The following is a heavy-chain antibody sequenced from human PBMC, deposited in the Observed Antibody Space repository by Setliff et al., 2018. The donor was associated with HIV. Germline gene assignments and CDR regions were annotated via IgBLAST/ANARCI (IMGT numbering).Heavy chain of an antibody. Sequence: SETLSLTCTVSGGSISSSSYYWGWIRQPPGKGLEWIGSIYYSGTTYYNPSLKSRITISVDTSKNQFSLKLSSVTAADTAVYYCARGGPARVALLYWFDPWGQGTLVTVSS. J-gene: IGHJ5*02. CDR1: GGSISSSSYY. V-gene: IGHV4-39*07. CDR2: IYYSGTT. D-gene: IGHD2-21*01. CDR3: ARGGPARVALLYWFDP.